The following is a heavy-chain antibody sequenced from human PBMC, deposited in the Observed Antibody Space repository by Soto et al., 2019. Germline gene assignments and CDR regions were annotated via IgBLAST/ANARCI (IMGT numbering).Heavy chain of an antibody. D-gene: IGHD2-21*02. CDR1: GGTFSSYA. CDR2: IIPIFGTA. J-gene: IGHJ4*02. V-gene: IGHV1-69*06. Sequence: QVPLVQSGAEVKKPGSSVKVSCKASGGTFSSYAISWVRQAPGQGLEWMGGIIPIFGTANYAQKFQGRVTITADKSTSTAYMELSSLSAEDTAVYYCASSGYCGGDCYSYYVYWGQGTLDTVSS. CDR3: ASSGYCGGDCYSYYVY.